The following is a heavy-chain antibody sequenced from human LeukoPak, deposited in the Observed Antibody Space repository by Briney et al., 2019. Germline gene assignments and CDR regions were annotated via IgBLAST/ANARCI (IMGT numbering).Heavy chain of an antibody. CDR2: IRSKANSYAT. D-gene: IGHD3-9*01. CDR1: GFPFRGSV. Sequence: GGSVRLSCGVCGFPFRGSVMHWVRQPSGKGLEWFGRIRSKANSYATAYAASVKGRLTIFRDDSKNTAYLQMNSLITEDTAVYYCSRHAEAFDIWGQGTLVTVSS. V-gene: IGHV3-73*01. J-gene: IGHJ4*02. CDR3: SRHAEAFDI.